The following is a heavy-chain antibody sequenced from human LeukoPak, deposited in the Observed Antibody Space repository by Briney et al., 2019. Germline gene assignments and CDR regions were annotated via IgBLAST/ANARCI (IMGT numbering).Heavy chain of an antibody. Sequence: GGSLRLSCEASGFTFGSHAMYWVRQAPGKGLEWVAGIFGSGGSPHYTDSVKGRFTISRDNPRNTVYLQINSLRDDDTAVYYCGKTTVGYSSGQKPAWPVDFWGQGTLVTVSS. CDR1: GFTFGSHA. CDR3: GKTTVGYSSGQKPAWPVDF. J-gene: IGHJ4*02. CDR2: IFGSGGSP. D-gene: IGHD5-18*01. V-gene: IGHV3-23*01.